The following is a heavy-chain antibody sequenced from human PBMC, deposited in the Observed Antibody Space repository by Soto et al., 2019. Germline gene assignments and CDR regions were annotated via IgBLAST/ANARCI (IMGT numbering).Heavy chain of an antibody. D-gene: IGHD3-10*01. J-gene: IGHJ4*02. Sequence: GGSLRLSCAASGFTFDDYTMHWVRQAPGKGLEWVSLISWDGGSTYYADSVKGRFTISRDNSKNSLYLQMNSLRTEDTALYYCAKDIRSAWFGDGYNSFDYWGQGTLVTVSS. V-gene: IGHV3-43*01. CDR1: GFTFDDYT. CDR2: ISWDGGST. CDR3: AKDIRSAWFGDGYNSFDY.